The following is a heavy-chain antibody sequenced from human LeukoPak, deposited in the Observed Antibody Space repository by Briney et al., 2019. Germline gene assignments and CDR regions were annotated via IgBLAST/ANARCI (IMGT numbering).Heavy chain of an antibody. CDR2: IWYDGSNK. CDR1: GFTFSSYG. V-gene: IGHV3-33*01. J-gene: IGHJ4*02. D-gene: IGHD5-18*01. Sequence: PGGSLRLSCAASGFTFSSYGTHWVRQAPGKGLEWVAVIWYDGSNKYYADSVKGRFTISRDNSKNTLYLQMNSLRAEDTAVYYCARDEDSYGPFDYWGQGTLVTVSS. CDR3: ARDEDSYGPFDY.